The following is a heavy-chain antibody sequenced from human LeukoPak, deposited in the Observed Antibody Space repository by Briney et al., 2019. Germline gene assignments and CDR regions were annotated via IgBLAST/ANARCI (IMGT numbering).Heavy chain of an antibody. V-gene: IGHV3-21*01. CDR3: ARNPYCSGGSCYYYGMDV. Sequence: GGSLRLSCAASGSTFSSYSMNWVRQAPGKGLEWVSSISSSSSYIYYADSVKGRFTISRDNAKNSLYLQMNSLRAEDTAVYYCARNPYCSGGSCYYYGMDVWGQGTTVTVSS. CDR1: GSTFSSYS. CDR2: ISSSSSYI. J-gene: IGHJ6*02. D-gene: IGHD2-15*01.